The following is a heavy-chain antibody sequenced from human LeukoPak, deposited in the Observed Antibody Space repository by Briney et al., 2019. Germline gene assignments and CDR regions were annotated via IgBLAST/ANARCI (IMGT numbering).Heavy chain of an antibody. J-gene: IGHJ5*02. CDR1: GFTFSSYS. D-gene: IGHD6-19*01. CDR2: ISSSSSTI. Sequence: GGSLRLSCAASGFTFSSYSMNWVPQAPGKGLEWVSYISSSSSTIYYADPVKGRFTISRDNAKNSLYLKMNSLRAEDSAVYYFARVCTMQWLPPGWFDPWAKGPLVTVFS. V-gene: IGHV3-48*01. CDR3: ARVCTMQWLPPGWFDP.